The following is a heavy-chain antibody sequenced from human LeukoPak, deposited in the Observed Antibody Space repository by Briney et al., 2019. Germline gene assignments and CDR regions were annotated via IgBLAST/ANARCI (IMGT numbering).Heavy chain of an antibody. CDR3: ARVDYGDYGFDY. CDR1: GFIVSTKY. V-gene: IGHV3-66*01. Sequence: GGSLRLSCAASGFIVSTKYMTWVRQAPGKGLEWVSVIYSGGSTYYADSVKGRFTISRDNYTLYLQMNSLRAEDTAVYYCARVDYGDYGFDYWGRGTLVTVSS. D-gene: IGHD4-17*01. CDR2: IYSGGST. J-gene: IGHJ4*02.